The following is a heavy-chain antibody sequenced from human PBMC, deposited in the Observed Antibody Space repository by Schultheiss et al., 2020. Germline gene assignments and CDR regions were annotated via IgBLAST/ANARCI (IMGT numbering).Heavy chain of an antibody. CDR2: ISYDGSDK. J-gene: IGHJ4*02. CDR3: AKDWDTSGWWSDY. D-gene: IGHD6-19*01. CDR1: GFTFSSHG. Sequence: GGSLRLSCAASGFTFSSHGMHWVRQAPGKGLEWVASISYDGSDKYHADSVKGRFTISRDNSKNTLYLQMNSLRAEDTAVYYCAKDWDTSGWWSDYWGQGTLVTVSS. V-gene: IGHV3-30*18.